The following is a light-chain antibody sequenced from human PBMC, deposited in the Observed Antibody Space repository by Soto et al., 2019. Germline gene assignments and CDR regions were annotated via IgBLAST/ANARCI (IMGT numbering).Light chain of an antibody. J-gene: IGLJ2*01. V-gene: IGLV2-8*01. CDR1: SSDVGEENY. CDR3: SSFAGSPVV. CDR2: EVS. Sequence: QSALTQPPSASGSPGQSVTITCSGTSSDVGEENYVSWYQQHPGKVPKLILYEVSKRPSGVPDRFCGSRSGNTASLTVSGLQAEDEADYYCSSFAGSPVVFGGGTQLTVL.